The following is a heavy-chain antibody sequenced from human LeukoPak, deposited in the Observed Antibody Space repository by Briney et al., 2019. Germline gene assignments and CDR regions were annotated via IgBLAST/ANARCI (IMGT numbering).Heavy chain of an antibody. CDR1: GGSFSGYY. CDR2: INHSGST. D-gene: IGHD3-10*01. CDR3: ARDPYYYGSGTYRWFDP. Sequence: SETLSLTCAVYGGSFSGYYWSWIRQPPGKGLEWIGEINHSGSTNYNPSLKSRVTISVDTSKNQFSLKLSSVTAADTAVYYCARDPYYYGSGTYRWFDPWGQGTLVTVSS. J-gene: IGHJ5*02. V-gene: IGHV4-34*01.